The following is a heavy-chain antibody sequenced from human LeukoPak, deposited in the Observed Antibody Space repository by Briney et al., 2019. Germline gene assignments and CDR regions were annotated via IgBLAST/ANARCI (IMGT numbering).Heavy chain of an antibody. J-gene: IGHJ4*02. CDR3: ARARIDY. Sequence: RGSLRLSCVAPGFTFSNSWLTWGRPAPGKGLEWVANIKPDGDEKYYVDSVKGRFTISRDNAKNSLYLQMHSLRAEDTAVYYCARARIDYWGRGTLVTVSS. V-gene: IGHV3-7*04. CDR1: GFTFSNSW. CDR2: IKPDGDEK.